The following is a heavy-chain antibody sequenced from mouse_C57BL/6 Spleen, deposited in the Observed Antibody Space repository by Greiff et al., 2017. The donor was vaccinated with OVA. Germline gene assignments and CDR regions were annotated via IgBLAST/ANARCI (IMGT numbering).Heavy chain of an antibody. CDR3: ASLSWDGGY. D-gene: IGHD4-1*01. CDR2: IDPSDSYT. V-gene: IGHV1-59*01. J-gene: IGHJ2*01. Sequence: QVQLQHPGAELVRPGTSVKLSCKASGYTFTSYWMHWVKQRPGQGLEWIGVIDPSDSYTNYNQKFKGKATLTVDTSSSTAYMQLSSLTSEDSAVYYCASLSWDGGYWGQGTTLTVSS. CDR1: GYTFTSYW.